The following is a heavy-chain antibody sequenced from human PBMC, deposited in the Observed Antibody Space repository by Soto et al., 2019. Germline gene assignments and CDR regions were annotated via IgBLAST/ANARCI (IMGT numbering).Heavy chain of an antibody. CDR2: ISSSSSYT. D-gene: IGHD1-26*01. J-gene: IGHJ4*02. CDR3: ARAIVGATDGNFDY. CDR1: GFTFSDYY. V-gene: IGHV3-11*06. Sequence: GGSLRLSCAASGFTFSDYYMSWIRQAPGKGLEWVSYISSSSSYTNYADSVKGRFTISRDNAKNSLYLQMNSLRAEDTAVYYCARAIVGATDGNFDYWGQGTLVTVSS.